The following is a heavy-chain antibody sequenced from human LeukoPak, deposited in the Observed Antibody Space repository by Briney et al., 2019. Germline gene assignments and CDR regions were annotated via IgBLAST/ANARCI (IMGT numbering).Heavy chain of an antibody. CDR1: GFTFSSYS. V-gene: IGHV3-21*01. J-gene: IGHJ5*02. Sequence: GGSLRLSCAASGFTFSSYSMNWVRQAPGKGLEWVSSISSSSYIYYADSVKGRFTISRDDAKNSLYLQMNSLRAEDTAVYYCAGGAVRGVISVWFDPWGQGTLVTVSS. CDR2: ISSSSYI. CDR3: AGGAVRGVISVWFDP. D-gene: IGHD3-10*01.